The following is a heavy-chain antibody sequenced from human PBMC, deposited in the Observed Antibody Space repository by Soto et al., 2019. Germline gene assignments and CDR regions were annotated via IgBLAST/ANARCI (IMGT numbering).Heavy chain of an antibody. CDR2: IFPGGGT. CDR3: ERCDYGWDDHYYYYMDV. J-gene: IGHJ6*03. CDR1: GFTVSNNY. Sequence: EVQLVESGGDLGQPGGSLRLSCAASGFTVSNNYMSWVRRAPGKGLEWVSVIFPGGGTYSADSVQGRFALSRDTSKNTLYLQMNSLTAEDTAVYYCERCDYGWDDHYYYYMDVWGKGTTVTVSS. D-gene: IGHD3-10*01. V-gene: IGHV3-53*04.